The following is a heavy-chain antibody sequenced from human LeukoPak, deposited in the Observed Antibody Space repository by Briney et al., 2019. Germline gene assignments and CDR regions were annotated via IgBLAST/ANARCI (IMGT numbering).Heavy chain of an antibody. CDR3: AKGGYYYYGMDV. CDR1: GFTFSSYA. CDR2: ISGSGGST. J-gene: IGHJ6*02. Sequence: GGSLRLSCAASGFTFSSYAMSWVRQAPGKGLEWVSAISGSGGSTYYADSVEGRFTISRDNSKNTLYLQMNSLRAEDTAVYYCAKGGYYYYGMDVWGQGTTVTVSS. V-gene: IGHV3-23*01.